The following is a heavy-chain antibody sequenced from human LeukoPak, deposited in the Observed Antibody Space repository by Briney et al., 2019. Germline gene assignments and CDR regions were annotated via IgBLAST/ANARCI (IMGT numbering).Heavy chain of an antibody. CDR1: GGSISSGDYY. Sequence: PSETLSLTCTVSGGSISSGDYYWRWIRQPPGKGLEWIGYIYYSGSTYYNPSLKGRVTISVDTSKNQFSLKLSSVTAADTAVYYCAREKRVYPRWFDPWGQGTLVTVSS. CDR2: IYYSGST. V-gene: IGHV4-30-4*01. J-gene: IGHJ5*02. D-gene: IGHD3-10*01. CDR3: AREKRVYPRWFDP.